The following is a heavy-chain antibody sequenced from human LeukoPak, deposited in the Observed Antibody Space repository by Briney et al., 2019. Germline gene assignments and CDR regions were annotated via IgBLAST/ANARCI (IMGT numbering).Heavy chain of an antibody. CDR2: ISAYNGNT. D-gene: IGHD6-19*01. Sequence: GASVKVSCKASGYTFTSYGISWVRQAPGQGLEWMGWISAYNGNTNYAQKLQGRVTMTTDTSTSTAYMELRSLRSDDTAVYYCARDRRVRWPQWLVQNSPLLDYWGQGTLVTVSS. CDR3: ARDRRVRWPQWLVQNSPLLDY. CDR1: GYTFTSYG. J-gene: IGHJ4*02. V-gene: IGHV1-18*01.